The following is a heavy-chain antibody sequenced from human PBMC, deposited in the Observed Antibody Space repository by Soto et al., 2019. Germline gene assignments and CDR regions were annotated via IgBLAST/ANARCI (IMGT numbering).Heavy chain of an antibody. CDR3: ARDSGYDTPFVY. Sequence: PSETLSLTCTVSGGSISSYYWSWIRQPPGKGLEWIGDIYYSGSTNYNPSRPSRVTISVDTSKNQFSLKLSSGTAADTAVYYCARDSGYDTPFVYWGQGTLVTVSS. CDR1: GGSISSYY. J-gene: IGHJ4*02. D-gene: IGHD3-22*01. CDR2: IYYSGST. V-gene: IGHV4-59*01.